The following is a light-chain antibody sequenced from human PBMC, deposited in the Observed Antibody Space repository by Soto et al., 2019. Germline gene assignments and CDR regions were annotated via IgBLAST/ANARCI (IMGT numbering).Light chain of an antibody. CDR1: QGIGND. CDR2: DAS. Sequence: AIQMTQSPSSLSASVGDRVTITCRASQGIGNDLGWYQQKPGKAPKLLIYDASSLQSGVPSRFSGSGSGTDFTLTISSLQPEDFATYYCLRDCHGWTFGQGTKVEIK. V-gene: IGKV1-6*01. J-gene: IGKJ1*01. CDR3: LRDCHGWT.